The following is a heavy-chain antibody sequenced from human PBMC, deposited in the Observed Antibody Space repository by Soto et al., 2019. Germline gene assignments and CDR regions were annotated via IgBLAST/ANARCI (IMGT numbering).Heavy chain of an antibody. CDR2: IYYSGST. J-gene: IGHJ6*02. CDR1: GGSISSYY. Sequence: QVQLQESGPGLVKPSETLSLTCTVSGGSISSYYWSWIRQPPGKGLEWIGYIYYSGSTNYNPSLKSRVTISVDTSKNQFSLKLSSVTAADTAVYYCARGGDNYPFLGNYYGMDVWGQGTTVTVSS. V-gene: IGHV4-59*01. CDR3: ARGGDNYPFLGNYYGMDV. D-gene: IGHD3-16*01.